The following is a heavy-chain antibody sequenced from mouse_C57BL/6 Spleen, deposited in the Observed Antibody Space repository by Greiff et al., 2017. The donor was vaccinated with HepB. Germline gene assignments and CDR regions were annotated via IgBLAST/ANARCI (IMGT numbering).Heavy chain of an antibody. J-gene: IGHJ3*01. CDR1: GYTFTTYP. Sequence: VKLQESGAELVKPGASVKMSCKASGYTFTTYPIEWMKQNHGKSLEWIGNFHPYNDDTKYNEKFKGKATLTVEKSSSTVYLELSRLTSDDSAVFYSARRGDYDGWFDYWGQGTPVTVSA. CDR2: FHPYNDDT. D-gene: IGHD2-4*01. V-gene: IGHV1-47*01. CDR3: ARRGDYDGWFDY.